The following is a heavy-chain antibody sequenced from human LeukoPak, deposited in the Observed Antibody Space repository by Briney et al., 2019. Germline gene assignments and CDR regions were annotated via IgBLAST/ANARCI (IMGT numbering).Heavy chain of an antibody. D-gene: IGHD2-2*01. CDR1: GYTFTSYG. J-gene: IGHJ5*02. CDR2: ISAYNGNT. Sequence: GASVKVSCKASGYTFTSYGISWVRQAPGQGLEWMGWISAYNGNTNYAQKLQGRVTMTTDTSTSTAYMELRSLRSDDTAVYYCARGSDVVVPARRNNWFDPWGQGTLVTVSS. V-gene: IGHV1-18*01. CDR3: ARGSDVVVPARRNNWFDP.